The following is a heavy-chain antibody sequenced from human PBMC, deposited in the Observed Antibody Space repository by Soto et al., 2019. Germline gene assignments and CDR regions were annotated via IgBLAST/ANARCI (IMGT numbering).Heavy chain of an antibody. CDR1: GGSLRSISYY. CDR2: ISSNGTT. V-gene: IGHV4-39*01. Sequence: PSETLPLTCTVSGGSLRSISYYWEWILHPPGKGLEWVGSISSNGTTYYNPSLKSRVTIAVEPSKNQFSLNLSSVTAADTAVYYCAKWDGLVSDYYYYGVDVWGQGTSVTVSS. D-gene: IGHD1-26*01. J-gene: IGHJ6*02. CDR3: AKWDGLVSDYYYYGVDV.